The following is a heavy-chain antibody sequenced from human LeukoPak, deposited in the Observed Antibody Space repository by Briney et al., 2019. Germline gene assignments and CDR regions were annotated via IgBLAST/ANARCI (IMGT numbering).Heavy chain of an antibody. V-gene: IGHV1-8*03. Sequence: GASVKVSCKASGYTFTSYDINWVRQATGQGLEWMGWMNPNSGNTGYAQKFQGRVTITRNTSISTAYMELSSLRSEDTAVYYCARDWYSSSWFQYNWFDPWGQGTLVTVSS. D-gene: IGHD6-13*01. CDR2: MNPNSGNT. J-gene: IGHJ5*02. CDR1: GYTFTSYD. CDR3: ARDWYSSSWFQYNWFDP.